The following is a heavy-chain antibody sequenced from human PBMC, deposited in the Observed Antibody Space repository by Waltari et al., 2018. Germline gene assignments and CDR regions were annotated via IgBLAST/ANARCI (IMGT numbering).Heavy chain of an antibody. D-gene: IGHD2-15*01. Sequence: WWCWVRQPPGEGLELIGQIHGSGRTNYNPSLESRVTVSIDTSNNQFSLKLSYATAADTAVYYCARHRGRGLYLDSWGQGTLVTVSP. V-gene: IGHV4-4*02. CDR1: W. CDR3: ARHRGRGLYLDS. CDR2: IHGSGRT. J-gene: IGHJ4*02.